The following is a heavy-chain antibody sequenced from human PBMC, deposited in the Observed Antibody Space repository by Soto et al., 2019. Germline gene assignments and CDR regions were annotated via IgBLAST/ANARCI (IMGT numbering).Heavy chain of an antibody. CDR3: ARGASSGYSQYFDY. D-gene: IGHD3-22*01. Sequence: SETLSLTCSVSGGSINKYYWSWIRQPPGKGLEYIGYIPYMGTTNYNPSLKSRVTISVDTSKNQFSLKLTSVTAADTAVYYCARGASSGYSQYFDYWGQGTLVTVS. J-gene: IGHJ4*02. V-gene: IGHV4-59*12. CDR1: GGSINKYY. CDR2: IPYMGTT.